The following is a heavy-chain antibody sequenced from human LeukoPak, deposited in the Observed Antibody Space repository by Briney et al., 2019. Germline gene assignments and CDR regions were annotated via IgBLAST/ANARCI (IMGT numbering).Heavy chain of an antibody. CDR1: GFTFSSYS. J-gene: IGHJ4*02. CDR2: ISSSSNYI. CDR3: AKDQGWFGDHPDY. V-gene: IGHV3-21*04. Sequence: GGSLRLSCAASGFTFSSYSMNWVRQAPGKGLEWVSSISSSSNYIYYADSVKGRFTISRDNSKNTLYLQMNSLRAEDTAVYYCAKDQGWFGDHPDYWGQGTLVTVSS. D-gene: IGHD3-10*01.